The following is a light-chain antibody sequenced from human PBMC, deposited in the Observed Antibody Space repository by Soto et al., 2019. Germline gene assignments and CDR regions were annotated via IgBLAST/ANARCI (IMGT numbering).Light chain of an antibody. CDR1: QSVSSY. CDR2: DAS. Sequence: EIVLTQSPATLSLSPGERATLSCRSSQSVSSYLAWYQQKPGQAPSLLIYDASNRATCIPARFSGSGSGTDFTLTISSLEPEDFAVYYCQQRSNWPPDFGQGTRLQIK. J-gene: IGKJ5*01. CDR3: QQRSNWPPD. V-gene: IGKV3-11*01.